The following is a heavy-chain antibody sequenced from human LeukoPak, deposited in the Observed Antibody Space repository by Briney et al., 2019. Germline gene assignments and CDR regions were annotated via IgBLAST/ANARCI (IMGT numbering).Heavy chain of an antibody. J-gene: IGHJ6*03. CDR3: ARERWDTGKAAPGMFHYFYYMDV. V-gene: IGHV4-61*02. D-gene: IGHD6-13*01. CDR1: GGSISSGSYY. Sequence: PSETLSLTCTVSGGSISSGSYYWSWIRQPAGKGLEWIGRIYTSGSTNYNPSLKSRVIISIDTSKNQFSLKLSSVTAADTAVYYCARERWDTGKAAPGMFHYFYYMDVWGKGTTVTISS. CDR2: IYTSGST.